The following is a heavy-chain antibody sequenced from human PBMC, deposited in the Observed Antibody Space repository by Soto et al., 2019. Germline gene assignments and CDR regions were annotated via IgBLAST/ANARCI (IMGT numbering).Heavy chain of an antibody. CDR2: ISWNSGSI. CDR1: GFTFDDYA. D-gene: IGHD4-17*01. J-gene: IGHJ4*02. CDR3: AKVTAYVDYGSFDY. V-gene: IGHV3-9*01. Sequence: EVQLVESGGGLVQPGRSLRLSCAASGFTFDDYAMHWVRQAPGKGLEWVSGISWNSGSIGYADSVKGRFTISRDNAKNSLYLQMNSLRAEDTALYYCAKVTAYVDYGSFDYWGQGTLVTVSS.